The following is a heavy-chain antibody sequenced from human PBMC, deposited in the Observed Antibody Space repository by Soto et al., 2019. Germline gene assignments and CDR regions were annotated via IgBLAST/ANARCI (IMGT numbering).Heavy chain of an antibody. V-gene: IGHV1-69*13. CDR1: GGTFRNHV. D-gene: IGHD5-18*01. Sequence: SVKVSCKASGGTFRNHVFNWVRQAPGQGLEWMGGIIPIIGTPSYAQKFQGRVTITADASTSTVYLEVSSLRSQDTAVYYCAKDIVRYTYGACDYWGQGALVTVSS. J-gene: IGHJ4*02. CDR2: IIPIIGTP. CDR3: AKDIVRYTYGACDY.